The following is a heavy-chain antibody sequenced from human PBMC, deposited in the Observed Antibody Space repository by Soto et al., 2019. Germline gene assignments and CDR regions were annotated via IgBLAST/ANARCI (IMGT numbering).Heavy chain of an antibody. D-gene: IGHD2-2*01. J-gene: IGHJ4*02. CDR1: SSSISSSNW. Sequence: SETLSLTCAVSSSSISSSNWWSWVRQPPGKGLEWIGEIYHSGSTNYNPSLKSRVTISVDKSKNQFSLKLSSVTAADTAVYYCASSGGYCSSTSCYGLDYWGQGTLVTVSS. V-gene: IGHV4-4*02. CDR3: ASSGGYCSSTSCYGLDY. CDR2: IYHSGST.